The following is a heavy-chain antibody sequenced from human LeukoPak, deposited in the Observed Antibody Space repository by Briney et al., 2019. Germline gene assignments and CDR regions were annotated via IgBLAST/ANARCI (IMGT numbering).Heavy chain of an antibody. CDR1: GFTFSSYV. V-gene: IGHV3-7*01. D-gene: IGHD3-16*01. CDR3: VWGFDY. J-gene: IGHJ4*02. CDR2: IKQDGSEK. Sequence: GGSLRLSCAASGFTFSSYVMHWVRQAPGKGLEWVANIKQDGSEKYYVDSVKGRFTISRDNAKNSLYLQMSSLRAEDTAVYYCVWGFDYWGQGTLVTVSS.